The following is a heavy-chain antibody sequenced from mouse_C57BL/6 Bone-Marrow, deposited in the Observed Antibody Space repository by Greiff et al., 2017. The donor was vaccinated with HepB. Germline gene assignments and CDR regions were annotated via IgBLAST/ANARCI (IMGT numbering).Heavy chain of an antibody. CDR2: ILPGSGST. J-gene: IGHJ2*01. Sequence: VKVVESGAELMKPGASVKLSCKATGYTFTGYWIEWVKQRPGNGLEWIGEILPGSGSTNYNEKFKGKATFTADTASNTAYMQHRRLTTEYSAIYYCSREGGYGYFDYWGQGTTLTVSA. CDR1: GYTFTGYW. CDR3: SREGGYGYFDY. D-gene: IGHD2-2*01. V-gene: IGHV1-9*01.